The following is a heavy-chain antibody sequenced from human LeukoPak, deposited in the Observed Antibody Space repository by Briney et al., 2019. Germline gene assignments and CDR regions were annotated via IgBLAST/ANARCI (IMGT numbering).Heavy chain of an antibody. J-gene: IGHJ4*02. CDR3: ATGRTAVDTAMVPFDY. Sequence: ASVKVSCKVSGYTLTELSMHWVRQAPGKGREWMGGFDPEDGETIYAQKFQGRVTMTEDTSTDTAYMELSSLRSEDTAVYYCATGRTAVDTAMVPFDYWGQGTLVTVSS. CDR1: GYTLTELS. V-gene: IGHV1-24*01. CDR2: FDPEDGET. D-gene: IGHD5-18*01.